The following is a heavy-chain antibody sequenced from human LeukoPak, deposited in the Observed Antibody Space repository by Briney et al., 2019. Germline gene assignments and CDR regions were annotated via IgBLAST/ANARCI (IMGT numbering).Heavy chain of an antibody. CDR3: ARNRGVITMFDY. Sequence: GGSLRLSCAASGFTFSSYEMNWVRQAPGKGLEWVSYISSSGSTIYYADSVKGRFTISRDNAKNSLYLQMNSLRAEDTAVYYCARNRGVITMFDYWGQGTLVTVSS. D-gene: IGHD3-10*01. CDR2: ISSSGSTI. J-gene: IGHJ4*02. V-gene: IGHV3-48*03. CDR1: GFTFSSYE.